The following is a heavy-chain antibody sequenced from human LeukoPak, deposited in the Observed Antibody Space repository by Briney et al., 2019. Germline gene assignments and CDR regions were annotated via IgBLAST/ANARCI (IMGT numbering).Heavy chain of an antibody. J-gene: IGHJ1*01. CDR3: ARHHSVNYHSVFED. Sequence: GESLKISCKGSGYRFTSYWIGWVRQMPGKGPEWMGIIYPGDSDTRYSPSFQGQVTISADKSISTAYLQWSSLKASDTAIYYCARHHSVNYHSVFEDWGQGTLVTVSS. V-gene: IGHV5-51*01. D-gene: IGHD1-26*01. CDR2: IYPGDSDT. CDR1: GYRFTSYW.